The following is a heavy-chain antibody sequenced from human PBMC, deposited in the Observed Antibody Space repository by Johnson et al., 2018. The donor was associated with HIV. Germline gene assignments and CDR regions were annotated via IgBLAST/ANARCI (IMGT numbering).Heavy chain of an antibody. CDR3: ARAAFYYDPSGYLTRPRAFDI. V-gene: IGHV3-7*01. CDR1: GFTFSSYW. CDR2: IKQDGSEK. J-gene: IGHJ3*02. Sequence: VQLVESGGGLVQPGGSLRLSCAASGFTFSSYWMSWVRQAPGKGLEWVANIKQDGSEKYYVDSVQGRFTISRDHAKNSLYLQMNSLRAEDTAVYYCARAAFYYDPSGYLTRPRAFDIWGQGTMVTVSS. D-gene: IGHD3-22*01.